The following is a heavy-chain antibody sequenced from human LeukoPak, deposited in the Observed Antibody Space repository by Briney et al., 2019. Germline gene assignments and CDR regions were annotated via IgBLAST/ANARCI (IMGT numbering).Heavy chain of an antibody. CDR3: ARENQDYDILTGYYTAYYFDY. Sequence: ASVKVSCKASGYTFTSYGISWVRQAPGQGLEWMGWISAYNGNTNYAQKLQGRVTMTTDTSTSTAHMELRSLRSDDTAVYYCARENQDYDILTGYYTAYYFDYWGQGTLVTVSS. V-gene: IGHV1-18*01. CDR1: GYTFTSYG. CDR2: ISAYNGNT. D-gene: IGHD3-9*01. J-gene: IGHJ4*02.